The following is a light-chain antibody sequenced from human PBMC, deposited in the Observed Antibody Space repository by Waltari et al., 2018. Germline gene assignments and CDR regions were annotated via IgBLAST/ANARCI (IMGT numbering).Light chain of an antibody. J-gene: IGKJ2*01. Sequence: EIVLTQSPATLSLSPGEGATRSCRASQSLTSYVAWYQQNPGQAPRLLIYDTSNRATGIPARFSGSGSGTDFTLIISSLEPEDFGVYYCQQRSTFGQGTKLEIK. CDR2: DTS. V-gene: IGKV3-11*01. CDR1: QSLTSY. CDR3: QQRST.